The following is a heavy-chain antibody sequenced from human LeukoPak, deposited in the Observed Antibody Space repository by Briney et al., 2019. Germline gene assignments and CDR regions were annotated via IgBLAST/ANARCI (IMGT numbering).Heavy chain of an antibody. J-gene: IGHJ4*02. CDR2: INPNSGGT. CDR3: ARPKYYYDSSGQHYYFDY. D-gene: IGHD3-22*01. Sequence: GASVKVSCKASGYTFTGYYMHWVRQAPGQGLEWMGRINPNSGGTNYAQKFQGRVTMTRDKSISTAYMELSRLRSDDTAVYYCARPKYYYDSSGQHYYFDYWGQGTLVTVSS. CDR1: GYTFTGYY. V-gene: IGHV1-2*06.